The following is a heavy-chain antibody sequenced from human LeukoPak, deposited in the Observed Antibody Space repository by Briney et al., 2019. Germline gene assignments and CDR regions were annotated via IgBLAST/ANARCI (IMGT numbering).Heavy chain of an antibody. D-gene: IGHD2-21*02. V-gene: IGHV7-4-1*02. CDR2: INTNTGNP. J-gene: IGHJ4*02. Sequence: GASVRVSCKASGYTLTSYAMNWVRQAPGQGLEWMGWINTNTGNPTYAQGLTGRFVFSLDTSVSTAYLQISSLKAEDTAVYYCARVVGCGGDCYSGISDYWGQGTLVTVSS. CDR1: GYTLTSYA. CDR3: ARVVGCGGDCYSGISDY.